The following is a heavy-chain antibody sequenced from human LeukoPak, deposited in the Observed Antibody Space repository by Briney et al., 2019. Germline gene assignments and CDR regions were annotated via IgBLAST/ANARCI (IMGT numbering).Heavy chain of an antibody. J-gene: IGHJ4*02. CDR3: ARHTTTFYFDY. Sequence: SETLSLTCTVSGGSISSYYWSWIRQPLGKGLEWIGYIYYSGSTNYNPSLKSRVTISVDTSKNQFSLKLSSVTAADTVVYYCARHTTTFYFDYWGQGTLVTVSS. V-gene: IGHV4-59*08. D-gene: IGHD5-12*01. CDR1: GGSISSYY. CDR2: IYYSGST.